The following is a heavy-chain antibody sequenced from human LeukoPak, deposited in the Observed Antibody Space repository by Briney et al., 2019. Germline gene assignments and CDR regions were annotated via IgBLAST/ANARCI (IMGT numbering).Heavy chain of an antibody. J-gene: IGHJ4*02. CDR3: ARDSGLLGYCSSTSCRVDY. Sequence: SVKVSCKASGYTFTSYGISWVRQAPGQGLEWMGGIIPIFGTANYAQKFQGRVTITADESTSTAYMELSSLRSEDTAVYYCARDSGLLGYCSSTSCRVDYWGQGTLVTVSS. V-gene: IGHV1-69*13. D-gene: IGHD2-2*01. CDR1: GYTFTSYG. CDR2: IIPIFGTA.